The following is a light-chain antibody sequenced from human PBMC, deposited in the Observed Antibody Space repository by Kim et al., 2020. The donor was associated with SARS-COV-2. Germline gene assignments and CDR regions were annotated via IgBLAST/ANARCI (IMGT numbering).Light chain of an antibody. Sequence: ASVGDRVTITCRASKGISNDLAWYQQKPGKVPKLLIYAASALQSGVPSRFSGSGSGTDFTLTITSLQAEDVATYYCQKYNFAPPTFGQWTKVDIK. V-gene: IGKV1-27*01. CDR1: KGISND. J-gene: IGKJ1*01. CDR2: AAS. CDR3: QKYNFAPPT.